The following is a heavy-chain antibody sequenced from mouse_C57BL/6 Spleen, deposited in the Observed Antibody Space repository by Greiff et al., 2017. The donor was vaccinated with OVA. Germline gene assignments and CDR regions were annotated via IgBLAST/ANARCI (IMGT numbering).Heavy chain of an antibody. CDR3: ARSDYRAMDD. CDR1: GYAFSSSW. Sequence: VKLQEPGPELVTRGASVKISCKASGYAFSSSWMNWVKQRPGQGLEWIGRISPGDGDTTYNGKFKGKATLTADKSSSTAYMQLSSLTSEDSAVYICARSDYRAMDDWGQGTSVTVSS. CDR2: ISPGDGDT. V-gene: IGHV1-82*01. D-gene: IGHD2-14*01. J-gene: IGHJ4*01.